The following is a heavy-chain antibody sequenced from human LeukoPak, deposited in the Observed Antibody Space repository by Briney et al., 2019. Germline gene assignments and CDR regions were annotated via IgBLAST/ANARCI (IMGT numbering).Heavy chain of an antibody. D-gene: IGHD2-2*01. CDR1: GGTLSSYA. Sequence: SVKVSCTASGGTLSSYAISWVRQAPGQGLEWMGGIIPIFGTANYAQKFQGRVTITTDESTSTAYMELSSLRSEDTAVYYCATNTYCSSTSCYPYYFDYWGQGTLVTVSS. V-gene: IGHV1-69*05. J-gene: IGHJ4*02. CDR3: ATNTYCSSTSCYPYYFDY. CDR2: IIPIFGTA.